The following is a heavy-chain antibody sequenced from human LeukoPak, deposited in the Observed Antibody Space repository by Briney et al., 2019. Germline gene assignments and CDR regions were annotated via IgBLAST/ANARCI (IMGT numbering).Heavy chain of an antibody. J-gene: IGHJ5*02. CDR1: GFTFSSYA. V-gene: IGHV3-21*01. Sequence: GGSLRLSCAASGFTFSSYAMGWVRQAPGKGLEWVSSLSADSDYTYYADSVKGRFTISRDNAKNSLYLQMNSLRAEDTAVYYCARVVYGSGSYGFDPWGQGTLVTVSS. CDR2: LSADSDYT. D-gene: IGHD3-10*01. CDR3: ARVVYGSGSYGFDP.